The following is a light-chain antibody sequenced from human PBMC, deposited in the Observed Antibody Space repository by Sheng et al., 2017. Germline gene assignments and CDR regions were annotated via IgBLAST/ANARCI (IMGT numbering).Light chain of an antibody. CDR2: DAS. CDR1: QSVDSK. CDR3: HQYSNWRPLT. J-gene: IGKJ4*01. V-gene: IGKV3-15*01. Sequence: EMVMTQSPATLSVSPGERATLSCRASQSVDSKLAWYQQKPGQTPRLLIYDASTRATGVPPRFGGSGSGTDFTLTISSLQSEDFAVYYCHQYSNWRPLTFGGGTKVEIK.